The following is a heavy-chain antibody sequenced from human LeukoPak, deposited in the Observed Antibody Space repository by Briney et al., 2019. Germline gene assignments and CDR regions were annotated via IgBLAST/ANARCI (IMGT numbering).Heavy chain of an antibody. Sequence: GASVKVSCKSSGYTFTSYGISWVRQAPGQGLGWMGWISAYNGNTNYAQKLQGRITMTTDTSTSTAYMELRSLRSDDTAVYYCARDPAGYCSSTSCYNAFDIWGPGTTVTASS. J-gene: IGHJ3*02. CDR2: ISAYNGNT. D-gene: IGHD2-2*02. V-gene: IGHV1-18*01. CDR1: GYTFTSYG. CDR3: ARDPAGYCSSTSCYNAFDI.